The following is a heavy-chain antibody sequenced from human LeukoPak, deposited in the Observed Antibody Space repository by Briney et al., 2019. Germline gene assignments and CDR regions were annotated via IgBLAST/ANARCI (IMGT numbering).Heavy chain of an antibody. D-gene: IGHD1-26*01. CDR3: ARQRREGGIASYYYGLDV. Sequence: SETLSLTCAVYGGSFSGYYWSWIRQPPGKGLEWIGEINHSGSTNYNPSLKSRVTISVDTSKNQFSLKLSSVTAADTAEYYCARQRREGGIASYYYGLDVWGQGTTVTVSS. CDR1: GGSFSGYY. CDR2: INHSGST. J-gene: IGHJ6*02. V-gene: IGHV4-34*01.